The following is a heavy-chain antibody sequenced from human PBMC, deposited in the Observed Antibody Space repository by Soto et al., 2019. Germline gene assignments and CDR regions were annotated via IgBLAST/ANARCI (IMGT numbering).Heavy chain of an antibody. V-gene: IGHV3-23*04. CDR2: ISGSGGST. Sequence: EVQLVESGGGLVKPGGSLRLSCAASGFTFRSYSMNWVRQAPGKGLEWVSAISGSGGSTYYADSVKGRFTISRDNSKNTLYLQMNSLRAEDTAVYYCARGLAPPYYYYYGMDVWGQGTTVTVSS. CDR1: GFTFRSYS. D-gene: IGHD3-9*01. J-gene: IGHJ6*02. CDR3: ARGLAPPYYYYYGMDV.